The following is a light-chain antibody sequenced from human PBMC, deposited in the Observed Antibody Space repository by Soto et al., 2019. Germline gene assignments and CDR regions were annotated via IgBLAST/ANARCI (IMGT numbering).Light chain of an antibody. J-gene: IGKJ1*01. V-gene: IGKV3-20*01. Sequence: ENVLTQSPGSLSKTQGERATLSCRASQSVNSTSLAWYQQKPGQAPRLLIHGASSRATGIPDRFSGSGSGTDFTLTISRLEPEDFAVYFCQRYYDSLWTFGQGTKVDIK. CDR1: QSVNSTS. CDR3: QRYYDSLWT. CDR2: GAS.